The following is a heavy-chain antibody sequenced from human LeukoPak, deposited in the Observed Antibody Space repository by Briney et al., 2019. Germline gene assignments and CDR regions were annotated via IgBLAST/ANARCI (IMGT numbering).Heavy chain of an antibody. CDR3: ARQGVEMATPWGNAFDI. Sequence: SETLSLTCTVSGGSISSSSYYWSWIRQPPGKGLEWIGYIYYSGSTNYNPSLKSRVTISVDTSKNQFSLKLSSVTAADTAVYYCARQGVEMATPWGNAFDIWGQGTMVTVSS. CDR1: GGSISSSSYY. J-gene: IGHJ3*02. CDR2: IYYSGST. V-gene: IGHV4-61*05. D-gene: IGHD5-24*01.